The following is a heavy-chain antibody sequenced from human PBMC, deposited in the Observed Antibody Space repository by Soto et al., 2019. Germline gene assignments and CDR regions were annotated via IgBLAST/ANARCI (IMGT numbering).Heavy chain of an antibody. CDR3: VPYYLKTLDD. J-gene: IGHJ4*02. D-gene: IGHD3-10*01. Sequence: GGSLRLSCAASGFTFSWYTMNWVRQAPGKGLEWVSSISASSTYIYYADSVKGRFAISRDNAKNSLYLQMNSLRAEDTAVYYCVPYYLKTLDDWGQGALVTVSS. CDR2: ISASSTYI. CDR1: GFTFSWYT. V-gene: IGHV3-21*01.